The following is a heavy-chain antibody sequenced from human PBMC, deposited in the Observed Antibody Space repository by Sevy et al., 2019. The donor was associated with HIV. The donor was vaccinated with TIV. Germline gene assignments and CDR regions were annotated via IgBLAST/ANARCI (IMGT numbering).Heavy chain of an antibody. Sequence: GGSLRLSCVASGFSLSDYAMYWVRQGPDKGLAWVAVISFDGGNTYYSDAVEGRFTISRDNSKNTVFLQMNSLSPDDTALYYCARGPYNSGLRFDFWGQGTLVTVSS. CDR3: ARGPYNSGLRFDF. J-gene: IGHJ4*02. CDR2: ISFDGGNT. V-gene: IGHV3-30-3*01. CDR1: GFSLSDYA. D-gene: IGHD5-12*01.